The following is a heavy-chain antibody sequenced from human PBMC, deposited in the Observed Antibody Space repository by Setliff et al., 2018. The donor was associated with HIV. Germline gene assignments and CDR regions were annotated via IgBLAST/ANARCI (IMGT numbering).Heavy chain of an antibody. V-gene: IGHV3-74*01. CDR3: ASSPVGYYYMDV. CDR2: INSDGSSP. J-gene: IGHJ6*03. CDR1: GFTFSSYW. Sequence: GGSLRLSCAASGFTFSSYWMHWVRQAPGKGLVWVSRINSDGSSPSYADSVKGRFTIPRDNAKNTLYLQMNSLRAEDTAVYYCASSPVGYYYMDVWGKGTTVTVSS. D-gene: IGHD3-3*01.